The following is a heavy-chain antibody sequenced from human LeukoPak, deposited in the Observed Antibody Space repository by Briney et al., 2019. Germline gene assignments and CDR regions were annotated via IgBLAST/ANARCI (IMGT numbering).Heavy chain of an antibody. Sequence: SVKVSCKASGGTFSSYAISWVRQAPGQGLEWMGRIIPILGIANYAQKFQGRVMITADKSTSTAYMELSSLRSEDTAVYYCARGLQHHLNWFDPWGQGTLVTVSS. CDR2: IIPILGIA. CDR1: GGTFSSYA. J-gene: IGHJ5*02. D-gene: IGHD6-13*01. CDR3: ARGLQHHLNWFDP. V-gene: IGHV1-69*04.